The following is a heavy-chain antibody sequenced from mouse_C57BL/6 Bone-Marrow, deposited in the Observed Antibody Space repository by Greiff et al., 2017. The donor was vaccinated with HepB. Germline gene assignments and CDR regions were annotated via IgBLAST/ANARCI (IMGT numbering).Heavy chain of an antibody. CDR2: IDPENGDT. CDR3: TTNDYDPWFAY. J-gene: IGHJ3*01. Sequence: EVQLQQSGAELVRPGASVKLSCTASGFTIKDDYMHWVKQRPEQGLEWIGWIDPENGDTEYASKFQGKATITADTSSNTAYLQLSSLTSEDTAVYYGTTNDYDPWFAYWGQGTLVTVSA. CDR1: GFTIKDDY. V-gene: IGHV14-4*01. D-gene: IGHD2-4*01.